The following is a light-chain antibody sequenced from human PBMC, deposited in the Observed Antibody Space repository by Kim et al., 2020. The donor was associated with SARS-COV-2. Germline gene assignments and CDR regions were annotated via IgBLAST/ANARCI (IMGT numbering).Light chain of an antibody. CDR3: LQRSQWPLT. J-gene: IGKJ4*01. CDR1: QNIVNH. Sequence: EIVLTQPPATLSLSPGERATLSCRASQNIVNHLAWYQQKRGQPPRLLIYDASNRATGTPARISGSGSGTDFTLTISSLEPEDFAVYYCLQRSQWPLTFGGGTKVDIK. CDR2: DAS. V-gene: IGKV3-11*01.